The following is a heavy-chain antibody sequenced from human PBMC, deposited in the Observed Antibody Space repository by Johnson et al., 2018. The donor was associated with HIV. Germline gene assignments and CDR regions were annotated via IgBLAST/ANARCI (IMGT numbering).Heavy chain of an antibody. D-gene: IGHD2/OR15-2a*01. V-gene: IGHV3-15*01. CDR2: IKSKTDGGTT. J-gene: IGHJ3*02. CDR1: GFTFSNAC. CDR3: AKDKFLKGIIGNAFDI. Sequence: VQLVESGGGLVQPGGSLRLSCAASGFTFSNACMSWVRQAPGKGLEWVGRIKSKTDGGTTDYAAPVTGRFTISRDESRNTLYLQMNSLRAEDASVYHCAKDKFLKGIIGNAFDIWGQGTMVTVSS.